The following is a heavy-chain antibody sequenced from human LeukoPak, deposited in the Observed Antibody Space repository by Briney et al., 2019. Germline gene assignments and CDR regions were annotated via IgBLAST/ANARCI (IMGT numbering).Heavy chain of an antibody. D-gene: IGHD6-19*01. CDR1: GFTFSSYE. Sequence: PGGSLRLSCGASGFTFSSYEMNWVRQAPGKGLEWGSYISSSGSTIYYTDSVKGRFTISRDNAKNSLYLQMNSLRAEDTAVYYCARDRIPVAGDNYYYYYYMDVWGKGTTVTVSS. CDR3: ARDRIPVAGDNYYYYYYMDV. V-gene: IGHV3-48*03. J-gene: IGHJ6*03. CDR2: ISSSGSTI.